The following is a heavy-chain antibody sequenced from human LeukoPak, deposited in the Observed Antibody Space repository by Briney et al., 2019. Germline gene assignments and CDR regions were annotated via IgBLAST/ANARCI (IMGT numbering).Heavy chain of an antibody. V-gene: IGHV3-23*01. J-gene: IGHJ4*02. Sequence: GGSLRLSCGASGFTFSSYAMTWVRQAPGKGLEWVSDISGTGGYTYYTDSVKGRFTISRDNSKDTLYLQMNSLRAEDTSVYYCARESIAVAGTLDYWGQGTLVTVSS. CDR2: ISGTGGYT. D-gene: IGHD6-19*01. CDR1: GFTFSSYA. CDR3: ARESIAVAGTLDY.